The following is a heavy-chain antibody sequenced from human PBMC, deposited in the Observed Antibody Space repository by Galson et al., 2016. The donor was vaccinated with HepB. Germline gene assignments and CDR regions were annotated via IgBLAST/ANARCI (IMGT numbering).Heavy chain of an antibody. D-gene: IGHD2-15*01. V-gene: IGHV3-30*18. CDR2: ISYDGSNK. J-gene: IGHJ4*02. Sequence: VISYDGSNKYYADSVKGRFTISRDNSKNTLFLQMNSLRAEDTAVYYCAKAPRSLYCSGGTCYSGFDSWGQGTLVTVSS. CDR3: AKAPRSLYCSGGTCYSGFDS.